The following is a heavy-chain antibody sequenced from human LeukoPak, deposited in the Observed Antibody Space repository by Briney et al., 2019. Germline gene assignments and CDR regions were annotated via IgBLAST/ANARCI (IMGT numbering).Heavy chain of an antibody. D-gene: IGHD3-22*01. V-gene: IGHV3-48*04. CDR1: GFTFSSYS. CDR2: ISSSSSTI. J-gene: IGHJ5*02. Sequence: GGSLRLSCAASGFTFSSYSMNWVSQAPGKGLEWVSYISSSSSTIYYADSVKGRFTISRDNAKNSLYLQMNSLRAEDTAVYYCARGRDGDSSGYRTGWFDPWGQGTLVTVSS. CDR3: ARGRDGDSSGYRTGWFDP.